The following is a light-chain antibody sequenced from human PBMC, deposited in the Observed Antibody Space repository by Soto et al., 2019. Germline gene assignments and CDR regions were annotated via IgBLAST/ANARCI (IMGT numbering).Light chain of an antibody. J-gene: IGLJ3*02. CDR2: EVS. CDR1: SSDVGGYNY. Sequence: QSALTQPPSASGAPGQSVTISCTGTSSDVGGYNYVSWYQQHPGQAPKLMIYEVSTRPSGVPFRFSASKSANTASLTVSGLQAEEEADYYFCSYAGSNSWVFGGGTKPTVL. V-gene: IGLV2-8*01. CDR3: CSYAGSNSWV.